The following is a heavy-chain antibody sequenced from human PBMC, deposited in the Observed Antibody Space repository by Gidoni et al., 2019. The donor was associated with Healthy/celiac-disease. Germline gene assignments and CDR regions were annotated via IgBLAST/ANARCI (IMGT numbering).Heavy chain of an antibody. CDR1: GFTFSSYA. D-gene: IGHD3-3*02. CDR2: ISYDGSNK. Sequence: QVQLVESGGGVVQPGRSLRLSCAASGFTFSSYAMHWVRQAPGKGLEWVAVISYDGSNKYYADSVKGRFTISRDNSKNTLYLQMNSLRAEDTAVYYCARDLGFLEWSFLPVGFDYWGQGTLVTVSS. V-gene: IGHV3-30-3*01. J-gene: IGHJ4*02. CDR3: ARDLGFLEWSFLPVGFDY.